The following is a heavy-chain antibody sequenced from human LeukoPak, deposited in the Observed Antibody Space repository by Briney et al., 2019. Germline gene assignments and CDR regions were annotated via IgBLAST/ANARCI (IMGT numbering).Heavy chain of an antibody. CDR3: TRDRELLSEKYSYYYMDV. CDR2: IRSKAYGGTT. CDR1: GFTFGDYA. Sequence: PGGSLRLSCTASGFTFGDYAMSWFRQAPGKGLEWVGFIRSKAYGGTTEYAASVKGRFTISRDDSKSIAYLQMNSLKTEDTAVYYCTRDRELLSEKYSYYYMDVWGKGTTVTVSS. J-gene: IGHJ6*03. D-gene: IGHD1-26*01. V-gene: IGHV3-49*03.